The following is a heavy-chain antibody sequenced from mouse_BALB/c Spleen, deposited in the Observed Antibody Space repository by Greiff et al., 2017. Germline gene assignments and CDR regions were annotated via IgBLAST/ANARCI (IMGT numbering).Heavy chain of an antibody. V-gene: IGHV2-2*02. D-gene: IGHD1-1*01. CDR1: GFSLTSYG. J-gene: IGHJ2*01. CDR2: IWSGGST. CDR3: AKNWRTNYGSLDY. Sequence: VQLVESGPGLVQPSQSLSITCTVSGFSLTSYGVHWVRQSPGKGLEWLGVIWSGGSTDYNAAFISRLSISKDNSKSQVFFKMNSLQANDTAIYSFAKNWRTNYGSLDYGGQGPTLTVSS.